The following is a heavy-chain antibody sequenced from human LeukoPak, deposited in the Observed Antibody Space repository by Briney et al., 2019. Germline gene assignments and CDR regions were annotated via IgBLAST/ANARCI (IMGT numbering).Heavy chain of an antibody. Sequence: PSETLSLPCAVYGGSFSGYYWSWIRQPPGKGLEWIGEINHSGNTNYSPSLKSRVTISVDTSENQFSLKLSSVTAADTAVYYCARGGLSSSWYRYYYGMDVWGQGTTLTVSS. D-gene: IGHD6-13*01. CDR2: INHSGNT. CDR1: GGSFSGYY. J-gene: IGHJ6*02. V-gene: IGHV4-34*01. CDR3: ARGGLSSSWYRYYYGMDV.